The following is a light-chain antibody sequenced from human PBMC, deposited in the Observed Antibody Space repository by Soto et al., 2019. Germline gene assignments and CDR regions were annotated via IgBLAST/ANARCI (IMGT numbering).Light chain of an antibody. V-gene: IGKV3-15*01. CDR3: QQYNKWPLFT. Sequence: EAVMTQSPVTLSVSPGERATLSCRASPTVGTNVAWYQQKPGQAPRLLIYATSTRATGIPARFSGSGSGTEFTLTISSLQSEDFAVYYCQQYNKWPLFTFGPGTKVDMK. CDR2: ATS. CDR1: PTVGTN. J-gene: IGKJ3*01.